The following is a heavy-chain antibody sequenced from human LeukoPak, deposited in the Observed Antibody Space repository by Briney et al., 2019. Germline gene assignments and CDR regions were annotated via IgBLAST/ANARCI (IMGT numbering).Heavy chain of an antibody. D-gene: IGHD2-2*01. CDR2: IKQDGSEK. V-gene: IGHV3-7*01. CDR1: GFTFSSYW. J-gene: IGHJ4*02. Sequence: PGGSLRLSCAASGFTFSSYWMSWVRQAPGKGLEWVANIKQDGSEKYYVDSVKGRFTISRDNAKNSLYLQMNSLRAEDTAVYYCARRYCSSTSCYLSYPLDYWGQGTLVTVSS. CDR3: ARRYCSSTSCYLSYPLDY.